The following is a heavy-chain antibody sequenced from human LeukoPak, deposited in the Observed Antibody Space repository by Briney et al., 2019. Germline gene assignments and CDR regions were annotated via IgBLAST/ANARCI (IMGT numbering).Heavy chain of an antibody. J-gene: IGHJ6*04. D-gene: IGHD3-10*01. Sequence: GGSLRLSCAADGITFSRYGMHWVRQAPGKGLERVAVIWYDGSNKYYADSVKGRFTISRDNSKNTLYLQMNSLRAEDTAVYYCARALMVSYYGMDVWGKGTTVTVSS. CDR1: GITFSRYG. CDR2: IWYDGSNK. CDR3: ARALMVSYYGMDV. V-gene: IGHV3-33*01.